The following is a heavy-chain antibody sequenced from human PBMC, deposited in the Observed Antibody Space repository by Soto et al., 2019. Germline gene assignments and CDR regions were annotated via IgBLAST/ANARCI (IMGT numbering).Heavy chain of an antibody. V-gene: IGHV4-4*02. Sequence: QVQLQESGPGLVKPSGTLSLTCAVSGGSISSSNWWSWVRQPPGKGLEWIGEIYHSGSTNYNPSLKRRVTISVDKSKNQFSLKLGSVTAADTAVYYCARERGEGCSSTSCFDYGMDVWGQGTTVTVSS. CDR1: GGSISSSNW. CDR2: IYHSGST. J-gene: IGHJ6*02. CDR3: ARERGEGCSSTSCFDYGMDV. D-gene: IGHD2-2*01.